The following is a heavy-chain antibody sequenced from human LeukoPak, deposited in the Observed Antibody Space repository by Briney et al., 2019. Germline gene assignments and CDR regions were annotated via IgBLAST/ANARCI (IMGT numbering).Heavy chain of an antibody. V-gene: IGHV3-30*02. CDR2: IRYDGINE. CDR1: GFTFSSYA. Sequence: GGSLRLSCAASGFTFSSYAMHWVRQAPGKGLEWVAFIRYDGINEYYADSVKGRFTISRDNSKNTLCLQMNSLRADDTAVYYCAKDRDWASSVGTDFDYWGQGTLVTVSS. D-gene: IGHD1-1*01. CDR3: AKDRDWASSVGTDFDY. J-gene: IGHJ4*02.